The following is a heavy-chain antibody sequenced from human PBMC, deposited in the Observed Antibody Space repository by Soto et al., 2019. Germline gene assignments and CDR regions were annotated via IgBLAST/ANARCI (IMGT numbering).Heavy chain of an antibody. J-gene: IGHJ6*02. Sequence: QVQLVESGGGVVQPGRSLRLSCAASGFTFSSYGMHWVRQAPGKGLEWVAVISYDGSNKYYADSVKGRFTISRDKSKNTLYLQMNSLRAEDTAVYYCAKDGAGSGWRPQDYYYYAMDVWGQGTTVTVSS. D-gene: IGHD6-19*01. CDR3: AKDGAGSGWRPQDYYYYAMDV. CDR1: GFTFSSYG. CDR2: ISYDGSNK. V-gene: IGHV3-30*18.